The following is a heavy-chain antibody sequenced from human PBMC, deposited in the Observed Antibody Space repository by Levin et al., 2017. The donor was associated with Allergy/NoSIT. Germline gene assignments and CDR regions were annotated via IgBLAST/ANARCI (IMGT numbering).Heavy chain of an antibody. V-gene: IGHV4-4*02. J-gene: IGHJ6*03. D-gene: IGHD3-9*01. CDR2: FYHSGST. Sequence: SETLSLTCAVSGGSISSSNWWSWVRQPPGKGLEWIGEFYHSGSTNYNPSLKRRVTISVDKSKNQFSLKLSSVTAADTAVYYCARVKYDIVTGPTPDYYMDVWGKGTTVTVSS. CDR1: GGSISSSNW. CDR3: ARVKYDIVTGPTPDYYMDV.